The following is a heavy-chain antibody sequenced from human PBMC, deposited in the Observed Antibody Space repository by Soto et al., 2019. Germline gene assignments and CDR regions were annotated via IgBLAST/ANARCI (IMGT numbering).Heavy chain of an antibody. V-gene: IGHV4-39*01. CDR1: GGSISSSSYY. Sequence: SETLSLTCTVSGGSISSSSYYWGWIRQPPGKGLEWIGSIYYSGSTYYNPSLKSRVTISVDTSKNQFSLKLSSVTAADTAVYYCASPKIAFYNWFDXWGQGTLVTVSS. D-gene: IGHD3-3*02. CDR2: IYYSGST. J-gene: IGHJ5*02. CDR3: ASPKIAFYNWFDX.